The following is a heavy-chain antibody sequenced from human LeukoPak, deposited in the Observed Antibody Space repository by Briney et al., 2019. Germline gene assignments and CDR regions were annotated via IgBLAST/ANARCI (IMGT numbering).Heavy chain of an antibody. CDR3: AKEKSGYGYLYYFDY. J-gene: IGHJ4*02. Sequence: GGSLRLSCAASGFTFGSYGMHWVRQAPGKGLEWVAFIRYDGSNKYYADSVKGRFTISRDNSKNTLYLQMNSLRAEDTAVYYCAKEKSGYGYLYYFDYWGQGTLVTVSS. CDR1: GFTFGSYG. V-gene: IGHV3-30*02. D-gene: IGHD5-18*01. CDR2: IRYDGSNK.